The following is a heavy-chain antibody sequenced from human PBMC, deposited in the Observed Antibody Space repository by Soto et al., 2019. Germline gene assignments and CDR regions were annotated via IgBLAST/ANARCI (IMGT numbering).Heavy chain of an antibody. Sequence: QVQLVESGGGMVQPGRSLRLSCAASGFTFSTYGMHWVRQAPGEGLEWVAVIWSDGSSEYCSDSVKGRFTISRDNSKNTLYLQISSLRAEDTAVYYCTRARYSSGWYYFDYWGQGTLVTVSS. CDR1: GFTFSTYG. J-gene: IGHJ4*02. D-gene: IGHD6-19*01. V-gene: IGHV3-33*01. CDR3: TRARYSSGWYYFDY. CDR2: IWSDGSSE.